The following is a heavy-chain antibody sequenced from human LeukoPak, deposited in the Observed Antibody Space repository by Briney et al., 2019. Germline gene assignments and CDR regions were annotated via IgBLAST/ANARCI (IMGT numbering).Heavy chain of an antibody. CDR2: ITGSGGST. CDR1: GFTFSTYA. J-gene: IGHJ4*02. D-gene: IGHD1-26*01. Sequence: PGGSLRLSCAASGFTFSTYAMTWARQAPGKGLEWVSAITGSGGSTYYADSVKGRFTISRDNSKNTLYLQMNSLRAEDTAVYYCAKRSGSYCFDYWGQGTLVTVSS. CDR3: AKRSGSYCFDY. V-gene: IGHV3-23*01.